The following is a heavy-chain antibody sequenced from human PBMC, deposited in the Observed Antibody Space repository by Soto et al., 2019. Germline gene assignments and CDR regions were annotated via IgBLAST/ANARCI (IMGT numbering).Heavy chain of an antibody. J-gene: IGHJ3*02. CDR3: AKDTDYHDRRGDAFDI. CDR2: ISYDGSNK. V-gene: IGHV3-30*18. D-gene: IGHD3-22*01. Sequence: QVQLVESGGGVVQPGRSLRLSCAASGFSFSYYGIHWVRQAPGKGLEWVAAISYDGSNKYYADSVNGGSTISRVNSKNTMSLHMKSLRADDTAVYYCAKDTDYHDRRGDAFDIWGQGTMVIGSS. CDR1: GFSFSYYG.